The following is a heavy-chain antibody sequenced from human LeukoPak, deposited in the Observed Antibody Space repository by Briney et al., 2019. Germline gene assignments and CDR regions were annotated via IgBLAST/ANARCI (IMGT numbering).Heavy chain of an antibody. J-gene: IGHJ3*02. CDR1: GGSISSYY. Sequence: KPSETLSLTCTVSGGSISSYYWSWIRQPPGKGLEWIGYIYYGGSTNYNPSLKSRVTISVDTSKNQFSLKLSSVTAADTAVYYCARDPSIAAAGIGDAFDIWGQGTMVTVSS. CDR3: ARDPSIAAAGIGDAFDI. V-gene: IGHV4-59*12. D-gene: IGHD6-13*01. CDR2: IYYGGST.